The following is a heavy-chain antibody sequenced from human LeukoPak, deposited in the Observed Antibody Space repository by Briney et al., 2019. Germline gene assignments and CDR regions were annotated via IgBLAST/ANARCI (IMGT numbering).Heavy chain of an antibody. CDR1: GGSISSGDYY. D-gene: IGHD6-25*01. Sequence: SETLSLTCTVSGGSISSGDYYWSWIRQPPGKGLEWIGYIYYSGSTHYNPSLKSRVTISVDTSKNQFSLKLSSVTAADTAVYYCARDLGSPEAFDIWGQGTMVTVSS. V-gene: IGHV4-30-4*01. CDR3: ARDLGSPEAFDI. J-gene: IGHJ3*02. CDR2: IYYSGST.